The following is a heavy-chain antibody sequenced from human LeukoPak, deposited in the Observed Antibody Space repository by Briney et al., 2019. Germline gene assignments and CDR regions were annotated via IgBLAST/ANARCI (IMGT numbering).Heavy chain of an antibody. V-gene: IGHV1-8*01. CDR3: ARSGRDDTVYVY. J-gene: IGHJ4*02. Sequence: ASVKVSCKASGYTFTSYDINWVRQATGQGLEWMGWMNPNSGNTGYAQKFQGRVTMTRNTSISTAYMELSSLRSEDTAVYYCARSGRDDTVYVYWGQGTLVTVSS. CDR2: MNPNSGNT. D-gene: IGHD3-9*01. CDR1: GYTFTSYD.